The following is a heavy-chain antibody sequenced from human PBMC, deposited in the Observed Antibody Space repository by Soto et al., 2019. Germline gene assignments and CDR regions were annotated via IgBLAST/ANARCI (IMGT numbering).Heavy chain of an antibody. CDR2: INAGNGNT. D-gene: IGHD3-22*01. V-gene: IGHV1-3*01. CDR3: ARAPYYDSSGYYYYFDY. J-gene: IGHJ4*02. CDR1: GYTFTSYA. Sequence: ASVKVSCKASGYTFTSYAMHWVRQAPGQRLEWMGWINAGNGNTKYSQKFQGRVTITRDTSASTAYVELSSLRSEDTAVYYCARAPYYDSSGYYYYFDYWGQGTLVTVSS.